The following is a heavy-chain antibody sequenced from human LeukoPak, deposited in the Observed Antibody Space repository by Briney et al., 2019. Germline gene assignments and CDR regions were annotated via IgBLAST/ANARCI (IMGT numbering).Heavy chain of an antibody. D-gene: IGHD3-22*01. CDR1: GYSFTSYW. Sequence: GESLKISCKGSGYSFTSYWIGWGRQMPGKGREWMGIIYPGDSDTRYSPSFQGQVTISADKTISTAYLQWSSLKASDTAMYYCARGPAWLLPDYYGMDVWGQGTTVTVSS. J-gene: IGHJ6*02. CDR2: IYPGDSDT. CDR3: ARGPAWLLPDYYGMDV. V-gene: IGHV5-51*01.